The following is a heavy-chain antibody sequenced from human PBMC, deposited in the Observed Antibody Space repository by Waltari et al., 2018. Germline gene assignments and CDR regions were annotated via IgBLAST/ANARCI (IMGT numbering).Heavy chain of an antibody. V-gene: IGHV3-23*01. J-gene: IGHJ4*02. D-gene: IGHD6-19*01. CDR2: ISGSGGST. CDR3: ANSVSSGRGPRSRSDY. Sequence: EVQLLESGGGLVQPGGSLRLSCAASGFTFSSYAMSWVRQAPGKGLEWVSAISGSGGSTYYADSVKGRFTISRDNSKNTLYLQMNSLRAEDTAVYYCANSVSSGRGPRSRSDYWGQGTLVTVSS. CDR1: GFTFSSYA.